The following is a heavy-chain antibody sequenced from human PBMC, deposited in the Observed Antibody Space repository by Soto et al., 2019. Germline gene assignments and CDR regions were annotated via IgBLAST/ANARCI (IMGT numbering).Heavy chain of an antibody. CDR1: GFTFSNYD. Sequence: EVQLVESGGGLVQPGESLRLSCAASGFTFSNYDMHWVRQTTGKGLEWVSAIDIAGATYYPDSVKGRFTISREKAKNSVYLQMNSLRADDTAVYYCARAARWLQSRYFDLWGRGTLVTVSS. CDR3: ARAARWLQSRYFDL. CDR2: IDIAGAT. D-gene: IGHD5-12*01. V-gene: IGHV3-13*01. J-gene: IGHJ2*01.